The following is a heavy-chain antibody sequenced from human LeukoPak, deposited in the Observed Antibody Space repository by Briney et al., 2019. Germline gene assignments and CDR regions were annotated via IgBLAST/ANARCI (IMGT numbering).Heavy chain of an antibody. CDR1: GITLSNYG. CDR2: ISDRGSRT. V-gene: IGHV3-23*01. Sequence: GGSLRLSCAVSGITLSNYGMSWVRQAPGKGLEWVAGISDRGSRTNYADAVKGRFTISRDNAKDTLYLQMTSLRVDDTAVYYCAGGGWGFVGGDYRHRDYWGQGTLVTVSS. CDR3: AGGGWGFVGGDYRHRDY. D-gene: IGHD3-16*02. J-gene: IGHJ4*02.